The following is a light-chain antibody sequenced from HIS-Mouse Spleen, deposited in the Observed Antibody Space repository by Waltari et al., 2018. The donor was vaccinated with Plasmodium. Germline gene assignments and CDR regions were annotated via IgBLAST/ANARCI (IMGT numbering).Light chain of an antibody. J-gene: IGKJ1*01. CDR3: QQYYSSSCT. CDR1: QRVSSY. CDR2: AAS. V-gene: IGKV1-39*01. Sequence: DIEMTQSPSTLSASVGDRATITCRASQRVSSYLTWYQQKPGKAPRLLIYAASSRDSGIPARFSGSGSGTEFTLTISSLQPEDFAVYYCQQYYSSSCTFGHGTKVEIK.